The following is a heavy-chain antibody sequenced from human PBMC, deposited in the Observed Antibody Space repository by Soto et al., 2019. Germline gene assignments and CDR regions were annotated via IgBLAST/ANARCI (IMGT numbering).Heavy chain of an antibody. Sequence: PGQSLKISCKGSGYSFTSYWIGWVRQMPGKGLEWMGIIYPGDSNTRYSPSLQGQVTISVDKSISTAYLQWSSLNATDTAMYYCARHAFDFWSGHPNPRYYYGMDVWGQGTTVTVS. D-gene: IGHD3-3*01. CDR1: GYSFTSYW. V-gene: IGHV5-51*01. J-gene: IGHJ6*02. CDR3: ARHAFDFWSGHPNPRYYYGMDV. CDR2: IYPGDSNT.